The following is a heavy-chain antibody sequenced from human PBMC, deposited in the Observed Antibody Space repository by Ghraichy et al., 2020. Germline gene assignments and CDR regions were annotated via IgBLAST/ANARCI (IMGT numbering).Heavy chain of an antibody. D-gene: IGHD2-8*01. CDR2: ISGAGDR. CDR3: ARRYCTTATCAAFDI. CDR1: GFTISSYA. V-gene: IGHV3-23*01. J-gene: IGHJ3*02. Sequence: GGSLRLSCVASGFTISSYAMTWVRQAPGKGLEWVSGISGAGDRFYADSVKGRFIISRDNFKNTLNLQMNNLRAEDTAVYYCARRYCTTATCAAFDIWAKGQWSPSL.